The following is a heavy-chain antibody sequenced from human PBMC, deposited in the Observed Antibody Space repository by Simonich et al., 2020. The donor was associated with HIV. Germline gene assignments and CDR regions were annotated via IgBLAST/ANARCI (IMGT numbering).Heavy chain of an antibody. Sequence: QVQLVQSGPEVKKPGASVKVSCKASGYTFPSFGITWVRQAPRQGLEWMGWISAHNGKTNYAQKFQDRVTMTTDTSTTTAHMEVRSLRSDDTAVYYCARLLGDYFDYWGQGTLVTVSS. CDR1: GYTFPSFG. CDR3: ARLLGDYFDY. J-gene: IGHJ4*02. CDR2: ISAHNGKT. D-gene: IGHD3-16*01. V-gene: IGHV1-18*01.